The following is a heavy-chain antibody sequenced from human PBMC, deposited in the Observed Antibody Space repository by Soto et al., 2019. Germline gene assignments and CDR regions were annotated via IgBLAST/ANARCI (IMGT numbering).Heavy chain of an antibody. CDR2: ISSSGGST. V-gene: IGHV3-23*01. D-gene: IGHD6-13*01. Sequence: GGSLRLSCAASGFTFSIYAMSWVRQAPGKGLEWVSGISSSGGSTYYADSVKGRFTISRDNSKNTLYLQMNSLRAEDTALYYCAKDYGSSIYFGRNWFDSWGQGTLLTVSS. CDR3: AKDYGSSIYFGRNWFDS. J-gene: IGHJ5*01. CDR1: GFTFSIYA.